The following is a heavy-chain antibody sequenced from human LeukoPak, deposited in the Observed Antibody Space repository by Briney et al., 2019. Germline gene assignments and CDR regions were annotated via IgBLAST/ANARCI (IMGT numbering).Heavy chain of an antibody. CDR3: AIVLPDYYDCSGLGF. CDR2: ISWNSGSI. D-gene: IGHD3-22*01. J-gene: IGHJ4*02. Sequence: GRSLRLSCAASGFTFDDHAMHWVRQAPGKGLEWVSGISWNSGSIGYGDSVKGRFTISRDNAKNSLYLQMNSLRAEDTAVYYCAIVLPDYYDCSGLGFWGQGTLVTVS. CDR1: GFTFDDHA. V-gene: IGHV3-9*01.